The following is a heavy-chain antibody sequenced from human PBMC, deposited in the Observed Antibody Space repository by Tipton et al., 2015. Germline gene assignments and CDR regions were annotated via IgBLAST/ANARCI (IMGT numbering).Heavy chain of an antibody. V-gene: IGHV3-33*01. D-gene: IGHD2-15*01. J-gene: IGHJ4*02. CDR2: IWYDGSDK. CDR3: ARDPAGVRGNCDL. CDR1: GFSFSSFG. Sequence: SLRLSCAASGFSFSSFGMHWVRQAPGEGLEWVAAIWYDGSDKYYAESLKGRVTISIDNSKNTVSLQMNSLRAEDTAVYYCARDPAGVRGNCDLWGQGTLVSVSS.